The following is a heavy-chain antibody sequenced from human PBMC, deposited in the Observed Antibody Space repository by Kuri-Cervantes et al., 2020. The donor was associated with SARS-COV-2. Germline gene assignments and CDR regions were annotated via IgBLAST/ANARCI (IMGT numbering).Heavy chain of an antibody. CDR3: ARHDYGDPLTYYYGMDV. Sequence: SETLSLTGTVSGSSVSSGSCYWSWIRQPPGKGLEWICYIYYNGSTNYNPSLKSRVTIPVDTSKNQFSLKLTSVTAADTAMYYCARHDYGDPLTYYYGMDVWGQGTTVTVSS. CDR2: IYYNGST. V-gene: IGHV4-61*01. CDR1: GSSVSSGSCY. D-gene: IGHD4-17*01. J-gene: IGHJ6*02.